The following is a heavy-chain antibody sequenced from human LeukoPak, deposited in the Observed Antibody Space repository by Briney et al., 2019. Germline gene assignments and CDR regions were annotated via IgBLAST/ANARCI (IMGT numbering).Heavy chain of an antibody. V-gene: IGHV4-59*01. J-gene: IGHJ6*02. CDR2: IYYSGST. D-gene: IGHD2-15*01. Sequence: SETLSLTCTVSGGSISSYYWSWIRQPPGKGLEWIGYIYYSGSTNYNPSLKSRVTISVDTSKNQFSLKLSSVTAADTAVYYCARGRIQWGFGYYYGMDVWGQGTTVTVSS. CDR1: GGSISSYY. CDR3: ARGRIQWGFGYYYGMDV.